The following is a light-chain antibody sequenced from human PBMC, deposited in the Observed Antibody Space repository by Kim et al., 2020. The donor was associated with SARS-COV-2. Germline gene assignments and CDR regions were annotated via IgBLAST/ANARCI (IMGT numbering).Light chain of an antibody. J-gene: IGLJ3*02. CDR3: QVWDSDTWV. V-gene: IGLV3-9*01. CDR2: RDT. CDR1: NIGSKI. Sequence: VALGQTATITCGASNIGSKIVHWYQQTPGQAPVMVIDRDTNRPSGIPERFSGSTSGNTATLTISRAQAGDEADYYCQVWDSDTWVFGGGTQLTVL.